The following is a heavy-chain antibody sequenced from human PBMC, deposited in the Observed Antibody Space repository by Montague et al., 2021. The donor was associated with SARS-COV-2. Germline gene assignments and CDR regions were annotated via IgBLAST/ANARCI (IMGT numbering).Heavy chain of an antibody. D-gene: IGHD3-10*01. CDR3: ARRITMVRGVTKRNNWFDP. CDR2: IFHSGST. CDR1: GGSISSDNW. V-gene: IGHV4-4*02. J-gene: IGHJ5*02. Sequence: SETLSLTCAVSGGSISSDNWRSWVRQSPGKGLEWFGEIFHSGSTNYNPSLKSRVTMSVDKSKNDFSLKLSPVTAADTAMYYCARRITMVRGVTKRNNWFDPGGRGILVTVSS.